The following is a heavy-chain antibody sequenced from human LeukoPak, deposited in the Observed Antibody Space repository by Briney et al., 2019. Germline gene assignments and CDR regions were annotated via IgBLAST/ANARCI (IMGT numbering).Heavy chain of an antibody. Sequence: ASVKVSCKASGGTFSSYAIIWVRQAPGQGLEWMGGIIPIFGTANYAQKFQGRVTITTDESTSTAYMELSSLRSEDTAVYYCARGSSGSFYYYYMDVWGKGTTVTVSS. CDR3: ARGSSGSFYYYYMDV. CDR2: IIPIFGTA. D-gene: IGHD3-10*01. V-gene: IGHV1-69*05. CDR1: GGTFSSYA. J-gene: IGHJ6*03.